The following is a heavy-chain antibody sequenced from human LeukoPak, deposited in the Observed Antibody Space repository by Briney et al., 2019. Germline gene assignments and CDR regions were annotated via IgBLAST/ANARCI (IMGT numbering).Heavy chain of an antibody. D-gene: IGHD4-17*01. CDR2: VSYRGDT. Sequence: SETLSLTCAVSGGSISINDYFWAWIRQSPGKGLEWIGSVSYRGDTYYNPSLQSRVTISVDTPKNQFSLKLSSVTAADTAVYYCARADYGDYVPDYWGQGTLVTVSS. V-gene: IGHV4-39*07. CDR1: GGSISINDYF. J-gene: IGHJ4*02. CDR3: ARADYGDYVPDY.